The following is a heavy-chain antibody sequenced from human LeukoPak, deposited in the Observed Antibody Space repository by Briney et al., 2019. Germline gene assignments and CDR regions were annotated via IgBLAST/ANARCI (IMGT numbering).Heavy chain of an antibody. V-gene: IGHV1-2*02. CDR1: GYTFTGYY. J-gene: IGHJ4*02. CDR2: INPNSGGT. D-gene: IGHD1-26*01. CDR3: ARDKGGGSYYDY. Sequence: ASVKVSCKASGYTFTGYYMHWVRQAPGQGLEWMGWINPNSGGTNYAQKFQGRVTMTRDTSISTAYMELSRQRSDDTAVYYCARDKGGGSYYDYWGQGTLVTVSS.